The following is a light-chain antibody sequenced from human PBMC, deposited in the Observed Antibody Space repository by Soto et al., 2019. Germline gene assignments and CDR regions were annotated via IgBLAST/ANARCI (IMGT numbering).Light chain of an antibody. J-gene: IGKJ1*01. CDR2: GAS. V-gene: IGKV3-20*01. CDR3: QQYGSSPWT. Sequence: EIVLTQSPGTLSLSPGERATLSCRASHTVSSSYLAWYQQKPGQAPRLLIYGASSRATGIPDRFSGSGSGTDFTLTINRLEPEDFAVYYCQQYGSSPWTFGLGTKVEIK. CDR1: HTVSSSY.